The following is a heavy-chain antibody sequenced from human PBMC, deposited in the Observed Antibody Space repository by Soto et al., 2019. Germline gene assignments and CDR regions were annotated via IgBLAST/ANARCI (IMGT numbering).Heavy chain of an antibody. J-gene: IGHJ4*02. D-gene: IGHD6-6*01. CDR3: ARLDFIAARPDGDY. CDR1: GFTFSSYS. Sequence: PGGSLRLSCAASGFTFSSYSMNWVRQAPGKGLEWVSSISSSSSYIYYADSVKGRFTISRDNAKNSLYLQMNSLRAEDTAVYYCARLDFIAARPDGDYWGRGTLVTVSS. CDR2: ISSSSSYI. V-gene: IGHV3-21*01.